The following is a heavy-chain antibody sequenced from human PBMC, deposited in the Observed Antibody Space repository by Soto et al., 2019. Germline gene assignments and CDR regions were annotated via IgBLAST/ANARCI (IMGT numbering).Heavy chain of an antibody. CDR2: IYYSGST. V-gene: IGHV4-61*01. J-gene: IGHJ6*02. CDR3: ARDRRSGSSRGPNYYYYYGMDV. Sequence: SETLSLTCTVSGGSVSSGSYYWSWIRQPPGKGLEWIGYIYYSGSTNYNPSLKSRVTISVDTSKNQFSLKLSSVTAADTAVYYCARDRRSGSSRGPNYYYYYGMDVWGQGTTVTVSS. D-gene: IGHD1-26*01. CDR1: GGSVSSGSYY.